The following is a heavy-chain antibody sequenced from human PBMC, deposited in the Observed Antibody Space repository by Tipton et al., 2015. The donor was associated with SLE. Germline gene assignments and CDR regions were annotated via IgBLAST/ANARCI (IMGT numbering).Heavy chain of an antibody. Sequence: QSGAEVKKPGASVKVSCKASDYTFVSYDITWVRQAPGQGLEWMGWISADNGNTNYAQKLQGRVTLTTDTSTTTAYMDLWSLTSDDTAVYYCARVFVRAFDYWGQGTLVTVSA. CDR3: ARVFVRAFDY. CDR2: ISADNGNT. V-gene: IGHV1-18*01. J-gene: IGHJ4*02. D-gene: IGHD2/OR15-2a*01. CDR1: DYTFVSYD.